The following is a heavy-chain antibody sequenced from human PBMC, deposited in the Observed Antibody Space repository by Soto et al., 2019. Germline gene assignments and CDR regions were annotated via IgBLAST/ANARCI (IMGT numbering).Heavy chain of an antibody. V-gene: IGHV3-23*01. D-gene: IGHD5-12*01. CDR1: GFTFSSYA. J-gene: IGHJ4*02. Sequence: PGGSLRLSCAASGFTFSSYAMSWVRQAPGKGLEWVSAISGSGGTTYYADSVKGRFTISRDNSKNTLYPQMNSLRAEDTAVYYCARDGHYAGYDFDSWGQGTLVTVSS. CDR3: ARDGHYAGYDFDS. CDR2: ISGSGGTT.